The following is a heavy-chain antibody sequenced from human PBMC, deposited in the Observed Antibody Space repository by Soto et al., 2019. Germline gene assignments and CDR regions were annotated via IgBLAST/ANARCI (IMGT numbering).Heavy chain of an antibody. CDR2: INPSGDST. CDR1: GYTFTSYY. J-gene: IGHJ4*02. CDR3: ATDDISPFYFDY. D-gene: IGHD3-22*01. V-gene: IGHV1-46*01. Sequence: ASVKVSCKASGYTFTSYYMHWVRQAPGQGLEWMGIINPSGDSTSYAQKFQGRVTMTRDTSTSTVYMELSSLRSEDTAVYYCATDDISPFYFDYWGQGTLVTVSS.